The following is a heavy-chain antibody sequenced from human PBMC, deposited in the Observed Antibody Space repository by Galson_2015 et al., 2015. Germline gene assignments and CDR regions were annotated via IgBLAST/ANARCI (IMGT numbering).Heavy chain of an antibody. CDR3: ARDAVRKDGAFLFDY. J-gene: IGHJ4*02. CDR1: GFTFSSYE. CDR2: ISSGGNTK. D-gene: IGHD2/OR15-2a*01. Sequence: SLRLSCAASGFTFSSYEMNWVRQAPGKRLEWVSYISSGGNTKYYADSVKGRFTISRDNAKSSLFLQMNSLRAEDTAVYYCARDAVRKDGAFLFDYWGQGTLVTVSS. V-gene: IGHV3-48*03.